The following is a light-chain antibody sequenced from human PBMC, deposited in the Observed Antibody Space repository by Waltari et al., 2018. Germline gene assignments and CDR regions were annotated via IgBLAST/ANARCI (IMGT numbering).Light chain of an antibody. CDR1: NLGRTS. J-gene: IGLJ2*01. CDR3: QVWDNYADLVI. V-gene: IGLV3-21*02. CDR2: DDD. Sequence: SSVLTQPPSVSVAPGQTATPTCGGNNLGRTSVHWYQQKPGRAPVLVVYDDDVRPPGIPERISGSNSANTASLTINRVEVGDEAAYFCQVWDNYADLVIFGGGTKLTVL.